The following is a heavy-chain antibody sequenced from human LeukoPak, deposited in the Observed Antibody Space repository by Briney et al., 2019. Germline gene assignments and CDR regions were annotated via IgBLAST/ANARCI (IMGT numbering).Heavy chain of an antibody. CDR3: ARDVRAP. CDR2: ISSSGTYT. V-gene: IGHV3-21*04. CDR1: GFTFYTYS. Sequence: PGGSLRLSCAASGFTFYTYSMNWVRQAPGKGLEWVSSISSSGTYTYYADSVKGRFTISRDNAKNSLYLQMNSLRAEDTAVYYCARDVRAPWGQGTLVTVSS. J-gene: IGHJ5*02.